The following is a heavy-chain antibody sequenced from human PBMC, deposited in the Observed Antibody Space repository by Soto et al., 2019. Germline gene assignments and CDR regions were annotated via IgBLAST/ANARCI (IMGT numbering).Heavy chain of an antibody. CDR3: AREYYYYDGMAF. CDR1: GFTFSSHS. J-gene: IGHJ6*02. Sequence: GSLRLSCAASGFTFSSHSMNWVRQAPGKGLEWVSSISSSSSYIYYADSVKGRFTISRDNAKNLVYLQMNSLRAEDTAVYYCAREYYYYDGMAFWGQGTTVTVSS. CDR2: ISSSSSYI. V-gene: IGHV3-21*01.